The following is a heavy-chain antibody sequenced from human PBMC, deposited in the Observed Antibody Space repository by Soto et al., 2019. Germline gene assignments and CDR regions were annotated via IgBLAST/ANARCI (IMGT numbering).Heavy chain of an antibody. D-gene: IGHD3-22*01. J-gene: IGHJ3*02. V-gene: IGHV3-53*01. CDR1: GFSVTYNY. CDR3: ATTMTGGFDI. Sequence: GGSLRLSCVVSGFSVTYNYMTWVRQAPGKGLEWVSLIDPGDTTYYADSVKGRFTISRDHSNNTLYLKMNNLRADDTAVYYCATTMTGGFDIWGQGTMVTVSS. CDR2: IDPGDTT.